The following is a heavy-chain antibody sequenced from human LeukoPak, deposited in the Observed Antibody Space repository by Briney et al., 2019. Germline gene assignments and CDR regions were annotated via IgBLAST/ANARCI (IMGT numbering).Heavy chain of an antibody. CDR1: GFTVSSNY. CDR2: IYSGGST. J-gene: IGHJ4*02. Sequence: GGSLRLSCAASGFTVSSNYMSWVRQAPGKGLEWVSVIYSGGSTYYADSVKGRFTISRDNSKNTLYLQMNSLRAEDTAVYYCARVSGYDWESFHDYWGQGILVTVSS. V-gene: IGHV3-53*01. D-gene: IGHD5-12*01. CDR3: ARVSGYDWESFHDY.